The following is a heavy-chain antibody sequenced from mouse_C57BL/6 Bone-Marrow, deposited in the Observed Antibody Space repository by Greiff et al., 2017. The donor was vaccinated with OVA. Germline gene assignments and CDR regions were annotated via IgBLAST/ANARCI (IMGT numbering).Heavy chain of an antibody. CDR2: IWSDGST. V-gene: IGHV2-6-1*01. D-gene: IGHD1-1*01. CDR1: GFSLTSYG. CDR3: ARHPSYYYGSSLYAMDY. J-gene: IGHJ4*01. Sequence: VQGVESGPGLVAPSQSLSITCTVSGFSLTSYGVHWVRKPPGKGLEWLVVIWSDGSTTYNSALKSRLSISKDNSKSQVFLKMNSLQTDDTAMYYCARHPSYYYGSSLYAMDYWGQGTSVTVSS.